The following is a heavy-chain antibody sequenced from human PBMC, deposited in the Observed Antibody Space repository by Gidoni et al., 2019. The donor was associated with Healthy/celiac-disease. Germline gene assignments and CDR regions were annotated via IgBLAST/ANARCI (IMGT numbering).Heavy chain of an antibody. CDR1: GFPVSSHY. CDR3: ARDNTTSLFDY. D-gene: IGHD1-26*01. Sequence: EVQLVESGGGLVQPGGSLRLSCAASGFPVSSHYMSWVRQAPGKGLEWVSVIYSGGSTYYADSVKGRFTISRDNSKNTLYLQMNSLRAEDTAVYYCARDNTTSLFDYWGQGTLVTVSS. CDR2: IYSGGST. J-gene: IGHJ4*02. V-gene: IGHV3-66*01.